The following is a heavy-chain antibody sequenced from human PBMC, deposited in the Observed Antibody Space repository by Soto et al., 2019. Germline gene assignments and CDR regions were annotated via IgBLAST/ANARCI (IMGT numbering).Heavy chain of an antibody. J-gene: IGHJ6*02. CDR1: GFTFSSYA. D-gene: IGHD3-3*01. CDR3: ARVDYDFWSGLGNYYYYGMDV. CDR2: ISYDGSNK. V-gene: IGHV3-30-3*01. Sequence: QVQLVESGGGVVQPGRSLRLSCAASGFTFSSYAMHWVRQAPGKGLEWVAVISYDGSNKYYADSVKGRFTISRDNSKNTLYLQMNSLRAEETAVYYCARVDYDFWSGLGNYYYYGMDVWGQGTTVTVSS.